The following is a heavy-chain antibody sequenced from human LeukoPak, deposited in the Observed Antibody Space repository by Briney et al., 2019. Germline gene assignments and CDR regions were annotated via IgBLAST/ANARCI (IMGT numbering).Heavy chain of an antibody. CDR3: ASDRFGMSATGSDFDY. J-gene: IGHJ4*02. CDR1: GYSISSGYY. V-gene: IGHV4-38-2*02. CDR2: IHHSGST. Sequence: SETLSLTCSVSGYSISSGYYWGWVRQTPGMGLEWIGSIHHSGSTYYNPTLKSRVTISLNTSKTQISLTLTSVTAAETAVYYCASDRFGMSATGSDFDYWGQGILVTVSS. D-gene: IGHD3-10*01.